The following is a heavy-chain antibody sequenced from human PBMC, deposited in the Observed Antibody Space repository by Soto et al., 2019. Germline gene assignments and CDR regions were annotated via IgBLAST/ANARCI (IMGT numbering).Heavy chain of an antibody. CDR3: ARHIAVSGTRGFDF. Sequence: QVQLQESGPGLMKPSGTLSLTCAVSGGSISTNWWSWVLQPPGKGLEWIGEIYHSGRTNYNPSLANRVTRSVYKSQNHLSLIMNSVTAADTAVYYCARHIAVSGTRGFDFWGHGTLVTVSS. J-gene: IGHJ4*01. CDR1: GGSISTNW. CDR2: IYHSGRT. V-gene: IGHV4-4*02. D-gene: IGHD6-19*01.